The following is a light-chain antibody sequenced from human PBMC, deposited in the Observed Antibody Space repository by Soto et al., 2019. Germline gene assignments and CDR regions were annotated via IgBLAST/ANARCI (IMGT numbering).Light chain of an antibody. CDR2: DVT. Sequence: ALTQPRSVSGSPGQSVTVSCTGTSSDVGGYNYVSWYRQYPGEAPKLLIYDVTERLSGVPDRFSGSKSGNTASLTISGLQAEDEADYYCCSYAGGHIHYIIGTGTKVTVL. J-gene: IGLJ1*01. V-gene: IGLV2-11*01. CDR1: SSDVGGYNY. CDR3: CSYAGGHIHYI.